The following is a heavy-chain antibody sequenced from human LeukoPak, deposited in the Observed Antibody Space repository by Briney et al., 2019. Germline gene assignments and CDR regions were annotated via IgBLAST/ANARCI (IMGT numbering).Heavy chain of an antibody. CDR1: GFTFSSYS. Sequence: PGGSLRLSCAASGFTFSSYSMNWVRQAPGKGLEWVSGISGSGGSRYYADSVKGRFTISRDNSKNTLYLQMNSLRAEDTAIYYCAKATTAAEYYFDFWGQGTLVTVSS. V-gene: IGHV3-23*01. J-gene: IGHJ4*02. CDR2: ISGSGGSR. CDR3: AKATTAAEYYFDF. D-gene: IGHD1-1*01.